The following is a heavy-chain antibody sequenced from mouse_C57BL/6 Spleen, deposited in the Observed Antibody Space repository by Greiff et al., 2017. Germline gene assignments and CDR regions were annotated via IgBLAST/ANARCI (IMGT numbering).Heavy chain of an antibody. Sequence: QVQLKESGPGLVAPSQSLSITCTVSGFSLTSYGVDWVRQSPGKGLEWLGVIWGVGSTNYNSAPKSRLSISKDNSKSQVFLKMNSLQTDDTAMYYWARSPYYYGSSPLAMDYWGQGTSVTVSS. CDR1: GFSLTSYG. D-gene: IGHD1-1*01. CDR2: IWGVGST. CDR3: ARSPYYYGSSPLAMDY. J-gene: IGHJ4*01. V-gene: IGHV2-6*01.